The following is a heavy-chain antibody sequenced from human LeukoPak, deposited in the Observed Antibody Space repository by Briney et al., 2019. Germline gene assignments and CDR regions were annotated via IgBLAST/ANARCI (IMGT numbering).Heavy chain of an antibody. D-gene: IGHD3/OR15-3a*01. CDR2: IVVRGGST. CDR3: AASRGQITWTGLGA. CDR1: GFHFISSS. V-gene: IGHV1-58*02. J-gene: IGHJ5*02. Sequence: SVKVSRKTSGFHFISSSIQWVRQARGQGLEWMGGIVVRGGSTNFAQKFQDRISVIRDMSTSTVYLHLSSLRPEDTAVFYCAASRGQITWTGLGAWGQGTLITVSS.